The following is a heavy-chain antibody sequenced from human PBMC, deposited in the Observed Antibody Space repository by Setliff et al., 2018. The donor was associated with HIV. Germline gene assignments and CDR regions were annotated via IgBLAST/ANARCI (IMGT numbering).Heavy chain of an antibody. CDR1: GGPFNNHG. CDR3: ARDGTRQMWGSDYFHNYYIDV. J-gene: IGHJ6*03. CDR2: IDNRGGY. Sequence: PAETLSLTCAAYGGPFNNHGGNWIRQSPGKGLEWIGEIDNRGGYNYNPSFSSRVTISVDASKRQFSLKLRSVTPEDSAVYYGARDGTRQMWGSDYFHNYYIDVWDKGTTVTV. V-gene: IGHV4-34*01. D-gene: IGHD1-7*01.